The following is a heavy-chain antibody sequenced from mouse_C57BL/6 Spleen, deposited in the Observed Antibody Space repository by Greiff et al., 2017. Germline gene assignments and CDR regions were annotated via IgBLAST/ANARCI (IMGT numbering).Heavy chain of an antibody. CDR2: INPSTGGT. V-gene: IGHV1-42*01. CDR1: GYSFTGYY. Sequence: VQLKESGPELVKPGASVKISCKASGYSFTGYYMNWVKQSPEKSLEWIGEINPSTGGTTYNQKFKAKATLTVDKSSSTAYMQLKSLTSEDSAVYYCARGHYGSSYYFDYWGQGTTLTVSS. CDR3: ARGHYGSSYYFDY. D-gene: IGHD1-1*01. J-gene: IGHJ2*01.